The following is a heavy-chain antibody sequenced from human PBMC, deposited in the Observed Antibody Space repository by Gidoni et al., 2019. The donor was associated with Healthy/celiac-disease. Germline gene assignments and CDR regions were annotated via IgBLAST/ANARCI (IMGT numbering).Heavy chain of an antibody. V-gene: IGHV3-66*01. D-gene: IGHD6-19*01. J-gene: IGHJ3*02. CDR3: ARDERGYSSGWIDAFDI. CDR2: IYSGGST. CDR1: GFTVSSNY. Sequence: EVQLVESGGGLVQPGGSLRLSCAASGFTVSSNYMSWVRQAPGKGLEWVSVIYSGGSTYYADSVKGRFTISRDNSKNTLYLQMNSLRAEDTAVYYCARDERGYSSGWIDAFDIWGQGTMVTVSS.